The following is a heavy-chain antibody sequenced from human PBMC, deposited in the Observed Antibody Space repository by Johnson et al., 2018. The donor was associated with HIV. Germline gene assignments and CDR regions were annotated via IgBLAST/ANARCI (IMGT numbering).Heavy chain of an antibody. CDR2: IPYDGYNK. Sequence: QEQLVESGGGVVQPGRSLGLSCAASGFSFSSYAMHWVRQAPGKGLEWVAVIPYDGYNKYYADSVRGRFTISRDNSKNTLYLQMSSLRAEDTAVYHCAREGAWEVRPGAFDIWGQGTTVTVSS. CDR3: AREGAWEVRPGAFDI. D-gene: IGHD1-26*01. J-gene: IGHJ3*02. V-gene: IGHV3-30-3*01. CDR1: GFSFSSYA.